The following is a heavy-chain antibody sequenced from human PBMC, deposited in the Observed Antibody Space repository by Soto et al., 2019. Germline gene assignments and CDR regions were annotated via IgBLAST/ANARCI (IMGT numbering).Heavy chain of an antibody. CDR3: ESSKARKYVAARPQPYYHGMDV. Sequence: SETLSLTCTVSGGSVTSDEDYWSWIRQSPGKGLEWNGYISNSGSTGYNPSLKSRVTISVDTSKNQFSLKLSSVTAADTAVYYCESSKARKYVAARPQPYYHGMDVWGQGTTVTVSS. D-gene: IGHD6-6*01. CDR1: GGSVTSDEDY. CDR2: ISNSGST. J-gene: IGHJ6*02. V-gene: IGHV4-31*03.